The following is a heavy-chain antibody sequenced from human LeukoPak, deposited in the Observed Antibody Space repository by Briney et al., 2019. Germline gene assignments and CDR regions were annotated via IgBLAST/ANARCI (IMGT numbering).Heavy chain of an antibody. D-gene: IGHD5/OR15-5a*01. V-gene: IGHV4-39*01. CDR1: GGSISSSSFY. CDR3: ARWVSTPRGYFDY. CDR2: IYYSGST. J-gene: IGHJ4*02. Sequence: SETLSLTCTVSGGSISSSSFYWGWIRQPPGKGLEWIGNIYYSGSTYYNPSLKGRVTISVDTSKNQFSLRLSSVTAADTAVYYCARWVSTPRGYFDYWGQGTLVTVSS.